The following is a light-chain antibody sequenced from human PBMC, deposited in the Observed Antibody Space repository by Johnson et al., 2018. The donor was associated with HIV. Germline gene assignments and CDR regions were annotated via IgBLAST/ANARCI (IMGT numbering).Light chain of an antibody. CDR1: SFNIGNNY. CDR2: ENN. J-gene: IGLJ1*01. CDR3: GTWDSSLSAYV. V-gene: IGLV1-51*02. Sequence: QSVLTQPPSVSAAPGQKVTISCSGSSFNIGNNYVSWYQQLPGAAPKLLIYENNKRPSGIPDRISGSKSGTSATLGITGLQTGDEADYYCGTWDSSLSAYVFGTGTKVTVL.